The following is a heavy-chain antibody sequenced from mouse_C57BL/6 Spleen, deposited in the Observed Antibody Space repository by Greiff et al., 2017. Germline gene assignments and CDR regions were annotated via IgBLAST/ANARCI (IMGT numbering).Heavy chain of an antibody. CDR3: TKREETCEGGQYYAFDY. Sequence: VQLQQSGAELVQPGASVKISCKASGYAFSSYWMSWVKQRPGKGLEWIGQIYPGGGDTNYNEKFKGRSTLTGDNSSSTAYMQLRSLTSEDSAVYFCTKREETCEGGQYYAFDYWGQGTSVTVAS. CDR1: GYAFSSYW. CDR2: IYPGGGDT. J-gene: IGHJ4*01. V-gene: IGHV1-80*01. D-gene: IGHD1-3*01.